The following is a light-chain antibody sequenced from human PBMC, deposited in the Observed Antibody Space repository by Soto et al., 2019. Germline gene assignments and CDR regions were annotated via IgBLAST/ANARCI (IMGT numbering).Light chain of an antibody. J-gene: IGLJ2*01. CDR3: QSYDSSLSGSV. CDR2: GNH. V-gene: IGLV1-40*01. CDR1: GSNIGATYD. Sequence: QPVLTQPPSVSGAPGQRVTISCTGSGSNIGATYDVHWYQHLPGTAPKLLIYGNHNRPSGVPDRFSGSRSGNSGSLVITGLQAEDEADYYCQSYDSSLSGSVFGGGTKLTVL.